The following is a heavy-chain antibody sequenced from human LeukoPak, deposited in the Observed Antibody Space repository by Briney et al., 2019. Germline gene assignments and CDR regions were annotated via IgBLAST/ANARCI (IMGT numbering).Heavy chain of an antibody. CDR3: ARHADYYDSSGYSTLYYFDY. Sequence: SETLSLTCTVSGGSISSYYWSWIRQPPGKGLEWIGYIYTSGSTNYNPSLKSRVTISVDTSKNQFSLKLSPVTAADTAVYYCARHADYYDSSGYSTLYYFDYWGQGTLVTVSS. CDR2: IYTSGST. CDR1: GGSISSYY. J-gene: IGHJ4*02. D-gene: IGHD3-22*01. V-gene: IGHV4-4*09.